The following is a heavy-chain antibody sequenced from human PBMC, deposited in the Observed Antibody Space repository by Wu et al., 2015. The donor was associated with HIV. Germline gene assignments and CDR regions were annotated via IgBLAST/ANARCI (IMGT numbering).Heavy chain of an antibody. CDR2: MNPNSGNT. Sequence: QVQLVQSGAEVKKPGASVKVSCKASGYTFTSYDINWVRQATGQGLEWMGWMNPNSGNTGYAQKFQGRVTVTRNTPTSTAYMELSSLKSDDTAVYYCAKTNRIDRNGIHIYDHYGMDVWGQGTTLTVS. CDR3: AKTNRIDRNGIHIYDHYGMDV. CDR1: GYTFTSYD. J-gene: IGHJ6*02. D-gene: IGHD1-1*01. V-gene: IGHV1-8*01.